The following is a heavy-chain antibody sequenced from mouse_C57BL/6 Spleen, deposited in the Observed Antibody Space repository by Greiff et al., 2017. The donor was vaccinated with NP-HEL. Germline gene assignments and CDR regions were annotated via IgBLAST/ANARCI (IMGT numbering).Heavy chain of an antibody. Sequence: EVKLVESGPELVKPGASVKIPCKASGYTFTDYNMDWVKQSHGKSLEWIGDINPNNGGTIYNQKFKGKATLTVDKSSSTAYMELRSLTSEDTAVYYCARGDYDGYFDVWGTGTTVTVSS. J-gene: IGHJ1*03. V-gene: IGHV1-18*01. CDR1: GYTFTDYN. CDR3: ARGDYDGYFDV. D-gene: IGHD2-4*01. CDR2: INPNNGGT.